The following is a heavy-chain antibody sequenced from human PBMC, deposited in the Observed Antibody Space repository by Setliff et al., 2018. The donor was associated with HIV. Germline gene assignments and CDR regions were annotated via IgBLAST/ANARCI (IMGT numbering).Heavy chain of an antibody. Sequence: GGSLRLSCIASAFSFNNYYMTWVRQAPGKGLEWVANINQDGSEKNYVDSVKGRFTISRDNAKNSLFLQMNSLRAEDTAVYYCARGQTSVTLQFDHWGQGTLVTVSS. CDR3: ARGQTSVTLQFDH. CDR2: INQDGSEK. D-gene: IGHD4-17*01. J-gene: IGHJ4*02. CDR1: AFSFNNYY. V-gene: IGHV3-7*01.